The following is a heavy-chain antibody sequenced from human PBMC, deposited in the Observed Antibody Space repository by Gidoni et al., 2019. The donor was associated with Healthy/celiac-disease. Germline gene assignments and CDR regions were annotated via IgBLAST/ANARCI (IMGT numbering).Heavy chain of an antibody. CDR1: GFTFGDYA. D-gene: IGHD3-16*02. CDR3: TPDVWGSYRQIWFDP. Sequence: EVQLVESEGGLVQPGRSLRLSCTASGFTFGDYAMSWFRQAPGKGLEWVGFIRSKAYGGTTEYAASVKGRFTISRDDSKSIAYLQMNSLKTEDTAVYYCTPDVWGSYRQIWFDPWGQGTLVTVSS. J-gene: IGHJ5*02. V-gene: IGHV3-49*03. CDR2: IRSKAYGGTT.